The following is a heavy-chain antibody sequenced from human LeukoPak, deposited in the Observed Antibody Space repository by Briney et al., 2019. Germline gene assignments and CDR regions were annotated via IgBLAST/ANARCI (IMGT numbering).Heavy chain of an antibody. J-gene: IGHJ5*02. V-gene: IGHV3-7*01. CDR3: ARDRSFSPP. Sequence: GRSLRLSCAASGFTFSSYWMSWARQAPGKGLEWVANIKQDGSEKYYVDSVKGRFTISRDNAKKSLYLQMNGLRVEDTAVYYCARDRSFSPPWGQGILVTVSS. CDR1: GFTFSSYW. D-gene: IGHD3-3*02. CDR2: IKQDGSEK.